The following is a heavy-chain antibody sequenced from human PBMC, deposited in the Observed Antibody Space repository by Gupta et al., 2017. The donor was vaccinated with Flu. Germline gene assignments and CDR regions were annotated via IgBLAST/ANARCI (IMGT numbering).Heavy chain of an antibody. CDR2: IYGSGAT. V-gene: IGHV4-61*02. D-gene: IGHD2-15*01. J-gene: IGHJ5*01. Sequence: QVRLQESGPGLVKPLQTLSLTCTVSGDSITSRDYYWNWVRQPAGKGLEWIGRIYGSGATDDNAALDGRVTMSLEGSKNQLSLKLSSVTDADTAVYYWARVRSGGNWFDSWGQGTLVTVSS. CDR1: GDSITSRDYY. CDR3: ARVRSGGNWFDS.